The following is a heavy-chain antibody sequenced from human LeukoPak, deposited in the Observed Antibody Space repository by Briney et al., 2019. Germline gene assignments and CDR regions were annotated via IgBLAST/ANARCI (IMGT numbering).Heavy chain of an antibody. J-gene: IGHJ4*02. CDR3: ARGSNSSGWYPEYFDY. CDR2: TNHSGST. V-gene: IGHV4-34*01. D-gene: IGHD6-19*01. Sequence: SETLSLTCAVYGGSFSGYYWSWIRQPPGKGLEWIGETNHSGSTNYNPSLKSRVTISVDTSKNQFSLKLSSVTAADTAVYYCARGSNSSGWYPEYFDYWGQGTLATVSS. CDR1: GGSFSGYY.